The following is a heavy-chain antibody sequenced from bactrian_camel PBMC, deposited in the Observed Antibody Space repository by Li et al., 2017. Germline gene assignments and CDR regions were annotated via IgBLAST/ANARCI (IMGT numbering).Heavy chain of an antibody. V-gene: IGHV3-2*01. CDR2: IKNDRKKT. CDR1: GFTGSSFY. CDR3: AVGNGGTLPDAFDN. Sequence: VQLVESGGGLVQPGGSLRLSCAASGFTGSSFYMSWVRQAPGKGLEWVSSIKNDRKKTYYADSAKGRFTISRDSAKNTVYLKMTDLKSDDTALYYCAVGNGGTLPDAFDNWGQGTQVTVS. J-gene: IGHJ4*01. D-gene: IGHD2*01.